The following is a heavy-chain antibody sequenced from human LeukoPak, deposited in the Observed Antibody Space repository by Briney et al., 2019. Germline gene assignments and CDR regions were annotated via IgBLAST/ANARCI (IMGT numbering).Heavy chain of an antibody. J-gene: IGHJ4*02. CDR2: INHSGST. V-gene: IGHV4-34*01. CDR3: ARGDYDFWSGYYPFFDY. CDR1: GGSFSGYY. D-gene: IGHD3-3*01. Sequence: PSETLSLTCAVYGGSFSGYYWSWIRQPPGKGLEWIGEINHSGSTNYNPSLKSRVTISVDTSKNQFSLKLSSVTAADTAVYYCARGDYDFWSGYYPFFDYWGQGTLVTVSS.